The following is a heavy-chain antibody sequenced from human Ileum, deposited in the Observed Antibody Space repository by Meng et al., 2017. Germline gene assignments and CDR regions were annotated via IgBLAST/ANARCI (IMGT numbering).Heavy chain of an antibody. J-gene: IGHJ5*02. CDR3: AIITAGGA. V-gene: IGHV1-2*06. Sequence: QVHLVQSGAEVKKPGASVKVSCKASGYTFTGYHMHWVRQAPGQGLEWMGRINPNSGGTIYAQKFQGRVTMTRDTSISTGYMELSRLRSDDTAVYYCAIITAGGAWGQGTLVTVPS. CDR2: INPNSGGT. D-gene: IGHD1-20*01. CDR1: GYTFTGYH.